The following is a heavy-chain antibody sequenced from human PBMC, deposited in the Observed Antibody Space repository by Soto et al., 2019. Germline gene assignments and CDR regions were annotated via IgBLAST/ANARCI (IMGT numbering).Heavy chain of an antibody. J-gene: IGHJ4*02. CDR3: ARDSSGLDY. CDR1: GGSISNYY. V-gene: IGHV4-59*12. Sequence: SETLSLTCTISGGSISNYYWIWIRQPPGKGLEWIGYIYYSGSTNYNPSLKSRVTISVDTSKNQFSLKLSSVTAADTAVYYCARDSSGLDYWGQGTLVTVS. CDR2: IYYSGST. D-gene: IGHD3-22*01.